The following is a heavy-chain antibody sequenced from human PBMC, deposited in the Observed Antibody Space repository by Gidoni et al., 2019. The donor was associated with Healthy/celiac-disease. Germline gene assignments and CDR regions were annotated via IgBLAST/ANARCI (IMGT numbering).Heavy chain of an antibody. CDR2: IIPIFGTA. CDR3: ARGAADEVVAASYYGMDV. CDR1: GGTFSSYA. J-gene: IGHJ6*02. D-gene: IGHD2-15*01. Sequence: QVQLVQSGAEVKKPGSSVKVSCKASGGTFSSYAISWVRQAPGQGLEWMGGIIPIFGTANYAQKFQGRVTITADESTSTAYMELSSLRSEDTAVYYCARGAADEVVAASYYGMDVWGQGTTVTVSS. V-gene: IGHV1-69*01.